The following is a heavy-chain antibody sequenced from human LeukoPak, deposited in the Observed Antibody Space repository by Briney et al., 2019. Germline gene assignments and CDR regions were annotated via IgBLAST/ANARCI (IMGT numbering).Heavy chain of an antibody. Sequence: ASVKVSCKASGYTFTSYGISWVRQAPGQGLEWMGWISAYNGNTNYAQKLQGRVTMTTDTSTSTAYMELRSLRSDDTAVYYCARDSRIAAAGMPSIDYWGQGTLVTVSS. CDR3: ARDSRIAAAGMPSIDY. CDR1: GYTFTSYG. J-gene: IGHJ4*02. D-gene: IGHD6-13*01. CDR2: ISAYNGNT. V-gene: IGHV1-18*01.